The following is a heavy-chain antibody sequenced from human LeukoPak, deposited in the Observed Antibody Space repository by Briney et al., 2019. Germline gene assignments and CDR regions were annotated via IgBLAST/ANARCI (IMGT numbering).Heavy chain of an antibody. CDR3: ARLAAGTYNWFDP. CDR2: INYSGST. V-gene: IGHV4-34*01. J-gene: IGHJ5*02. D-gene: IGHD6-13*01. CDR1: GGSFSGYY. Sequence: SETLSLTCAVSGGSFSGYYWSWIRQPPGKGLEWIGEINYSGSTNYNPSLKSRVTISVDTSKNQFSLKLSSVTAADTAVYYCARLAAGTYNWFDPWGQGTLVTVSS.